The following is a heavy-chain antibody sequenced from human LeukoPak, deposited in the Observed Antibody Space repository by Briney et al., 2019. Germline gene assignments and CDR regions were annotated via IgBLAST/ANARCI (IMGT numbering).Heavy chain of an antibody. J-gene: IGHJ4*02. Sequence: SETLSLTCTVSGGSISSDYWSWIRQPAGMGLEWIGRIYTSGSTKFNPSLKSRVTMSVDTSKKQFSMKLSSVTAADTAVYCCARGVQGGRHGFDYWGQGTLVTVSS. CDR3: ARGVQGGRHGFDY. D-gene: IGHD3-10*01. CDR2: IYTSGST. CDR1: GGSISSDY. V-gene: IGHV4-4*07.